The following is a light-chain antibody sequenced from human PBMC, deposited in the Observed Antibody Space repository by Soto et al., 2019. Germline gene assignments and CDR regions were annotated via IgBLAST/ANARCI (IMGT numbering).Light chain of an antibody. J-gene: IGKJ5*01. V-gene: IGKV3-15*01. Sequence: EIVMTQSPATLSVSPGERATLSCRASQSVSSLLAWYQQKPGQAPRLLIHTASTRATGIPARFSGSGSGTEFTLTISSLQSEDFAVYYCQQYNNWPPITFGQGTRLEIK. CDR3: QQYNNWPPIT. CDR2: TAS. CDR1: QSVSSL.